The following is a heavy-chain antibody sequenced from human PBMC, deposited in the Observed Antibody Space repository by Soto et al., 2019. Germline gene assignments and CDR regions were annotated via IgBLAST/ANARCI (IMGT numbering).Heavy chain of an antibody. J-gene: IGHJ6*03. CDR1: GFNFSEYW. CDR2: LQGDASST. Sequence: EVQVEESGGGLVQPGGPMRLSCAASGFNFSEYWLHWVRKAPGKGVVWVSRLQGDASSTNYADSVKGRFTIHRDNAKNTAYLEINSLRAEDTAVYYCARGARGYYYMDVWGKGTTVTVSS. D-gene: IGHD3-3*01. V-gene: IGHV3-74*01. CDR3: ARGARGYYYMDV.